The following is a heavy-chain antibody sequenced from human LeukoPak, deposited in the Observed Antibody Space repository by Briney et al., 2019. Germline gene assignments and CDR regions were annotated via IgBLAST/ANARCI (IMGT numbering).Heavy chain of an antibody. CDR3: ARDDSSGYYYRVGFDY. CDR2: IYDSRST. D-gene: IGHD3-22*01. J-gene: IGHJ4*02. Sequence: SSETLSLTCTVSGYSISSGYYWGWVRQPPGKGLGWIGSIYDSRSTYYNPSLKSRVTISVDTTKNQFSLKLSSVTAADTAVYYCARDDSSGYYYRVGFDYWGQGTLVTVSS. V-gene: IGHV4-38-2*02. CDR1: GYSISSGYY.